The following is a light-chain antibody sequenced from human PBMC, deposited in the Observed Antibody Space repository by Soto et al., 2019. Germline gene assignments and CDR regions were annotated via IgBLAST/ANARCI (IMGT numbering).Light chain of an antibody. CDR2: DVT. V-gene: IGLV2-14*01. J-gene: IGLJ2*01. Sequence: QSVLTQPASVSGSPGQSITISCTGTSSDVYGYTYVSWYQQHPGKAPKLMIFDVTNRPSGVSNRFSGSKSGDTASLTISGLQAEDEADYYCSSYISSSTRVFGGGTKVTVL. CDR1: SSDVYGYTY. CDR3: SSYISSSTRV.